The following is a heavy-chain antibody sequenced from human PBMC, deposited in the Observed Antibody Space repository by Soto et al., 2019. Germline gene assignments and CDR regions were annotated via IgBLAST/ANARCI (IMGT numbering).Heavy chain of an antibody. CDR2: ISAYNGNT. D-gene: IGHD2-15*01. J-gene: IGHJ3*02. V-gene: IGHV1-18*01. Sequence: QVQLVQSGAEVKKPGASVKVSCKASGYTFTSYGISWVRQAPGQGLEWMGCISAYNGNTNDAQKLQGRVTMTTDTSTSTAYMELRSLRSDDTAVYYCARGIVVVVAAPNDAFDIWGQGTMVTVSS. CDR1: GYTFTSYG. CDR3: ARGIVVVVAAPNDAFDI.